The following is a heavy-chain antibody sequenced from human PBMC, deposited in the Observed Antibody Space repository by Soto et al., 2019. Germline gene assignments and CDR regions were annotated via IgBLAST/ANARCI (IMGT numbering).Heavy chain of an antibody. J-gene: IGHJ5*02. CDR2: IYPGDSDS. CDR1: GYNFATYW. CDR3: ARHGFYGDYPSNYFDP. D-gene: IGHD4-17*01. V-gene: IGHV5-51*01. Sequence: GQSLKIPCQGVGYNFATYWIAWVRQMPGKGLEYMGIIYPGDSDSRYSPSFQGQVTFSADKSLSTAYLQWSSLKASDTAMYYCARHGFYGDYPSNYFDPWGQGTLVTVSS.